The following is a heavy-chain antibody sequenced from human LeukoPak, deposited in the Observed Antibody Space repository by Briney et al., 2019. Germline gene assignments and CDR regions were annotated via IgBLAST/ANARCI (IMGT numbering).Heavy chain of an antibody. J-gene: IGHJ4*02. CDR1: GFSLSTSGMR. CDR3: ARSAAGTYYFDY. V-gene: IGHV2-70*04. D-gene: IGHD6-13*01. CDR2: IDWDDDK. Sequence: SGPALVKPTQTLTLTCTFSGFSLSTSGMRVSWIRQPPGKALEWLARIDWDDDKFYSTSPKTRLTISKDTSKNQVVLTMTNMDPVDTATYYCARSAAGTYYFDYWGQGTLVTVSS.